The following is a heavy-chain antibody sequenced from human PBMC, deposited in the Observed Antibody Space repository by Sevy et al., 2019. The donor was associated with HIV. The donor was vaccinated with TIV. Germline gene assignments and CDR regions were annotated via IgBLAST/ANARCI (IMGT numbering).Heavy chain of an antibody. Sequence: ASVKVSCKASGYNFNNYGVSWVRQAPGQGLEWLGWINVYNGNTNYAQKVQGRATMTTDTSTNTAYMELRSLRSDDTAVYYCARTTYCSTTSCYNGYPDYWGQGTPVTVSS. CDR2: INVYNGNT. CDR1: GYNFNNYG. D-gene: IGHD2-2*02. J-gene: IGHJ4*02. V-gene: IGHV1-18*01. CDR3: ARTTYCSTTSCYNGYPDY.